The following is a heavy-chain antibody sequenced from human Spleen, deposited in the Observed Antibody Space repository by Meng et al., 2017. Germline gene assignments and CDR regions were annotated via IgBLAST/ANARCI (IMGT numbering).Heavy chain of an antibody. V-gene: IGHV1-8*03. CDR2: MNPNSGNT. D-gene: IGHD2-15*01. CDR3: ARGGTPRYCSSDLCYSRYYGMDV. Sequence: ASVKVSCKASGYTFSSYDINWVRQATGQGLEWMGWMNPNSGNTGFAQKFQGRVTLTRDNSISTAYMELSSLRSEDTAVYYCARGGTPRYCSSDLCYSRYYGMDVWGQGTTVTVSS. J-gene: IGHJ6*02. CDR1: GYTFSSYD.